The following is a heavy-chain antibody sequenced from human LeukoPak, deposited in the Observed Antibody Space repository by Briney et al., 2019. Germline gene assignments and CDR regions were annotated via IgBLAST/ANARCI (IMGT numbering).Heavy chain of an antibody. CDR2: IRYSGSNK. CDR1: GFTFSSYS. Sequence: PGGSLRLSCAASGFTFSSYSMNWVRQAPGKGLEWVAVIRYSGSNKYYADSVKGRFTISRDNSKNTLYLQMNSLRAEDTAVYYYTRDFTMVRGVILNWFGPCGRGTGAIVSA. V-gene: IGHV3-33*08. CDR3: TRDFTMVRGVILNWFGP. J-gene: IGHJ5*02. D-gene: IGHD3-10*01.